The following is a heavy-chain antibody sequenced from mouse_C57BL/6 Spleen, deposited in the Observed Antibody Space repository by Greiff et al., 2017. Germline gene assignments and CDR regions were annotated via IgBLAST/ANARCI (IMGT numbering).Heavy chain of an antibody. V-gene: IGHV5-6*01. Sequence: EVKVVESGGDLVKPGGSLKLSCAASGFTFSSYGMSWVRQTPDKRLEWVATISSGGSYTYYPDSVKGRFTISRDNAKNTLYLQMSSLKSEDTAMYYCARQETVSSGYVDYWGQGTTLTVSS. CDR3: ARQETVSSGYVDY. D-gene: IGHD3-2*02. CDR2: ISSGGSYT. J-gene: IGHJ2*01. CDR1: GFTFSSYG.